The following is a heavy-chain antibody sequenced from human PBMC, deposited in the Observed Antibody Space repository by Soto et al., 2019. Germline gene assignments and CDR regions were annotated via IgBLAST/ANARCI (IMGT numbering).Heavy chain of an antibody. V-gene: IGHV4-61*01. CDR3: ARPERPRYCSGGSCSGYTFDS. CDR2: IYYSAST. D-gene: IGHD2-15*01. CDR1: GGSVSSGSYY. Sequence: SETLSLTCTVSGGSVSSGSYYWSWIRQPPGKGLEWIGYIYYSASTNYNPSLKSRVTISVDTSKDQFSLKLSSVTAADTDVYYCARPERPRYCSGGSCSGYTFDSWGQGTLVTVSS. J-gene: IGHJ4*02.